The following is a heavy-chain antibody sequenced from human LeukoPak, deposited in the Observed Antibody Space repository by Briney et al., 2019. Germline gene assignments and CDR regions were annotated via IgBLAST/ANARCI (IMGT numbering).Heavy chain of an antibody. J-gene: IGHJ3*02. Sequence: SVKVSCKASGGTFSSYAISWVRQARGQGLEWMGGIIPIFGTANYAQKFQGRVTITADESTSTAYMELSSLRSEDTAVYYCARLTYYYDSSGYLDAFDIWGQGTMVTVSS. V-gene: IGHV1-69*13. CDR3: ARLTYYYDSSGYLDAFDI. CDR2: IIPIFGTA. CDR1: GGTFSSYA. D-gene: IGHD3-22*01.